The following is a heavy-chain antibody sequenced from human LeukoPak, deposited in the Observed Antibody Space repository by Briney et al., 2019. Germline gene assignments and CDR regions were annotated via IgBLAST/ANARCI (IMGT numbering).Heavy chain of an antibody. CDR2: IYYSGST. V-gene: IGHV4-59*01. D-gene: IGHD5-12*01. CDR1: GGSISSYY. J-gene: IGHJ6*02. CDR3: ARSGLDSRYYFGMDV. Sequence: SETLSLTCTVSGGSISSYYWSWIRQPPGGGLEWIGYIYYSGSTNYNPSLKRPVTISLDTSKSQFSLKLRSVTAADTAVYYCARSGLDSRYYFGMDVWGQGTTVTVSS.